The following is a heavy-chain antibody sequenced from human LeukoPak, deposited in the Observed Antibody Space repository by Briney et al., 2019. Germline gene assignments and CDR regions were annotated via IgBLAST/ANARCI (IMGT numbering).Heavy chain of an antibody. CDR3: ARDIITMVRGVIDY. D-gene: IGHD3-10*01. CDR2: ISAYNGNT. CDR1: GYTFTSYG. V-gene: IGHV1-18*01. Sequence: WASVNVSCKASGYTFTSYGISWVRQAPGQGLEWMGWISAYNGNTNYAQKLQGRVTMTTDTSTSTAYMELRSLRSDDTAVYYCARDIITMVRGVIDYWGQGTLVTVSS. J-gene: IGHJ4*02.